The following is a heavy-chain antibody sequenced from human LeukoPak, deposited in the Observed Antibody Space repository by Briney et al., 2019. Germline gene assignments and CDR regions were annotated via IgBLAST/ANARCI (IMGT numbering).Heavy chain of an antibody. V-gene: IGHV4-59*08. J-gene: IGHJ6*02. CDR3: ARLLRASFYYYYGMDV. Sequence: PSETLSLTCTVSGGSISSYYWSWIRQPPGKGLEWIGYIYYSGSTNYNPSLKSRVTISVDTSKNQFSLKLSSVIAADTAVYYCARLLRASFYYYYGMDVWGQGTTVTVSS. D-gene: IGHD6-6*01. CDR2: IYYSGST. CDR1: GGSISSYY.